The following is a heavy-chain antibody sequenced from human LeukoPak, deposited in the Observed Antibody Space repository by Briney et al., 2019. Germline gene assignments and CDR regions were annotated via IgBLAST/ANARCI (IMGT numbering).Heavy chain of an antibody. J-gene: IGHJ4*02. CDR3: ARLSPSGYYDSSGIFDY. V-gene: IGHV4-59*12. CDR2: IYYNGNT. Sequence: SETLSLTCTVSGGPISGYYWSWIRQPPEKGLEWIGNIYYNGNTNYNPSLKSRVTISVDKSKNQFSLKLSSVTAADTAVYYCARLSPSGYYDSSGIFDYWGQGTLVTVSS. CDR1: GGPISGYY. D-gene: IGHD3-22*01.